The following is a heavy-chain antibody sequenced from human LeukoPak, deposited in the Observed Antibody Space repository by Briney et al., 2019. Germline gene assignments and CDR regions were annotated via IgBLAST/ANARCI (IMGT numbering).Heavy chain of an antibody. Sequence: ASVKVSCKTSGYTFPNYDIYWVRQAPGQGLECMGWISGYTGDTKYAQILQGRFTMTTDTSTSTAYMELRSLTSDDTAVYYCARFRAGVGEPYGDYWGQGTLVTVSS. D-gene: IGHD3-10*01. CDR2: ISGYTGDT. CDR1: GYTFPNYD. J-gene: IGHJ4*02. V-gene: IGHV1-18*01. CDR3: ARFRAGVGEPYGDY.